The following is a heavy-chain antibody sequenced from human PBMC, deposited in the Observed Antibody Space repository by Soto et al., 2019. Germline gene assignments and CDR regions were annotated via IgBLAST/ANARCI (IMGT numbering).Heavy chain of an antibody. Sequence: SLKVSCKASGFTFTSSAMQWVRQARGQRPEWIGWIVVGSGNTNYAQKFQERVTITRDMSTSTAYMELSSLRSEDTAVYYCAAQIPYYDILTGSYRGVGYWGQGTLVTVSS. J-gene: IGHJ4*02. D-gene: IGHD3-9*01. CDR2: IVVGSGNT. CDR1: GFTFTSSA. V-gene: IGHV1-58*02. CDR3: AAQIPYYDILTGSYRGVGY.